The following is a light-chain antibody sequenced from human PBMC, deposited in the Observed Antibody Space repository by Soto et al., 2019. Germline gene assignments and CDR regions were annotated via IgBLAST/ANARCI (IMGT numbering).Light chain of an antibody. CDR2: KNN. Sequence: QSVLTQPPSAYGTPGQRVTISCSGSSSNIGNFYVYWYQQLPGTAPKLLIYKNNQRPLGVPDRFSGSKSGTSASLAISGLRSEDEDDYYCAAWDDSLSGPGVFGGGTQLTVL. J-gene: IGLJ7*01. CDR1: SSNIGNFY. CDR3: AAWDDSLSGPGV. V-gene: IGLV1-47*01.